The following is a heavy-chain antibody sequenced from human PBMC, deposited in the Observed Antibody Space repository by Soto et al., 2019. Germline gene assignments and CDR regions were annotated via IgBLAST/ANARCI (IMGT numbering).Heavy chain of an antibody. CDR1: GYTFTGYY. D-gene: IGHD2-8*01. CDR2: INPNSGGT. V-gene: IGHV1-2*04. Sequence: ASVKVSCKASGYTFTGYYMHWVRQAPGQGLEWMGWINPNSGGTNYAQKFQGWVTMTRDTSISTAYMELSRLRSDDTAVYYCARDRRDAYNCPTDAFDIWGQGTMVTVSS. J-gene: IGHJ3*02. CDR3: ARDRRDAYNCPTDAFDI.